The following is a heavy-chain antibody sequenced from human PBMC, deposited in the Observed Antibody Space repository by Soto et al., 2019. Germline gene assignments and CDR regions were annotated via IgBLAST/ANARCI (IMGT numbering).Heavy chain of an antibody. D-gene: IGHD6-19*01. CDR1: GFTVSSNY. CDR3: SIFFGSGFDY. V-gene: IGHV3-53*01. CDR2: IYSDGST. J-gene: IGHJ4*02. Sequence: PGGSLRLSCAASGFTVSSNYMSWVRQAPGKGLEWVSVIYSDGSTYYADSVKGRFTISRDNSKNTLYLQMDSLRNEDTAVYYCSIFFGSGFDYWGQGTLVTVSS.